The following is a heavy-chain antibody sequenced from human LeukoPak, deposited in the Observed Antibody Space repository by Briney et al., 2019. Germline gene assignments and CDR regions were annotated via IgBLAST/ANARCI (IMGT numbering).Heavy chain of an antibody. D-gene: IGHD6-19*01. CDR1: GGSFSGYY. Sequence: SETLSLTCAVYGGSFSGYYWSWIRQPPGKGLEWIGEINHSGSTNYNPSLKSRVTISVDTSKNQFSLKLSSVTAADTAAYYCARRSSGWAFDYWGQGTLVTVSS. CDR2: INHSGST. V-gene: IGHV4-34*01. CDR3: ARRSSGWAFDY. J-gene: IGHJ4*02.